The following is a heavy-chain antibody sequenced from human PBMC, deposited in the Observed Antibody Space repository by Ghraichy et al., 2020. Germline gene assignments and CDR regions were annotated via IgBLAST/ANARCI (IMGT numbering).Heavy chain of an antibody. Sequence: SQTLSLTCAISGDSVSSNSAAWNWIRQSPSRGLEWLGRTYYRSKWYNDYAVSVKSRITINPDTSKNQFSLQLNSVTPEDTAVYYCAGGYCSGGSCWDAFVIWGQGTMVTVSS. J-gene: IGHJ3*02. CDR1: GDSVSSNSAA. CDR3: AGGYCSGGSCWDAFVI. D-gene: IGHD2-15*01. CDR2: TYYRSKWYN. V-gene: IGHV6-1*01.